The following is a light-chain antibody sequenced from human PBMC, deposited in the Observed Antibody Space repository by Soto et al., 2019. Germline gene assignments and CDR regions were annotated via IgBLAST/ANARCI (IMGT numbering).Light chain of an antibody. CDR2: GAS. CDR1: QSVRNY. V-gene: IGKV3-15*01. Sequence: EVLITQSPVTLSVSPGERATLSCRASQSVRNYFAWYQQKPGQAPTLLIYGASTRANGIPARFSGSGSGTEFTLTIRSLQSEDFAVYYCKQYNNWHPITFGQGTRLEIK. J-gene: IGKJ5*01. CDR3: KQYNNWHPIT.